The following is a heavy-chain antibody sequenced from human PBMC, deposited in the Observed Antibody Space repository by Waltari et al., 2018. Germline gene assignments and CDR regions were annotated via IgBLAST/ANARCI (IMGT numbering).Heavy chain of an antibody. D-gene: IGHD3-10*01. CDR3: VKGGLWCGEGGDV. CDR1: GFTFSSYA. Sequence: EVQLVESGGGLVQPGGSLRLSCSASGFTFSSYAMHWVRQAPGKGLEYVSAISSNGGSTYSADSVKGRFTISRDNSKNTLYLQMSSLRAEDTAVYYCVKGGLWCGEGGDVWGQGTTVTVSS. J-gene: IGHJ6*02. V-gene: IGHV3-64D*06. CDR2: ISSNGGST.